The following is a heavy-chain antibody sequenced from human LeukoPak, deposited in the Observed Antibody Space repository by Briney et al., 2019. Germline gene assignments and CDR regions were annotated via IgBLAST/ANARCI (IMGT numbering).Heavy chain of an antibody. D-gene: IGHD3-16*02. J-gene: IGHJ6*03. Sequence: GGSLRLSCAASGFTFSSYSMNWVRQAPGKGLEWVSSISSSSSYIYYADSVKGRFTIPRDNAKNSLYLQMNSLRAEDTAVYYCARLGYRSFHYMDVWGKGTTVTVSS. CDR1: GFTFSSYS. CDR2: ISSSSSYI. V-gene: IGHV3-21*01. CDR3: ARLGYRSFHYMDV.